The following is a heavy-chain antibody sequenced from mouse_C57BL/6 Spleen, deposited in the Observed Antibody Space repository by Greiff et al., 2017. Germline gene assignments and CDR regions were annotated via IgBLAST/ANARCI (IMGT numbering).Heavy chain of an antibody. D-gene: IGHD1-1*01. CDR2: IDPSDSYT. CDR3: ARTGYYGSSYFAY. CDR1: GYTFTSYW. Sequence: VQLQQSGPELVKPGASVKLSCKASGYTFTSYWMQWVKQRPGQGLEWIGEIDPSDSYTNYNQKFKGKATLTVDTSSSTAYMQLSSLTSEDSAVYYCARTGYYGSSYFAYWGQGTLVTVSA. J-gene: IGHJ3*01. V-gene: IGHV1-50*01.